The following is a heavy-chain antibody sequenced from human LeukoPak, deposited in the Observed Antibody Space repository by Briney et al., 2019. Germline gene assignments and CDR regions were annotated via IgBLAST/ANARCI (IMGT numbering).Heavy chain of an antibody. CDR1: GFTFSSYA. J-gene: IGHJ5*02. CDR3: ARDPVYSTVSSQMGWFDP. CDR2: ISGSNDNT. V-gene: IGHV3-23*01. Sequence: GGSLRLSCAASGFTFSSYAMSWVRQAPGKGLEWVSSISGSNDNTYYADSVKGRFTISRDNSNNTLSLQMNSLRAEDTALYFCARDPVYSTVSSQMGWFDPWGQGTLVTVSS. D-gene: IGHD6-13*01.